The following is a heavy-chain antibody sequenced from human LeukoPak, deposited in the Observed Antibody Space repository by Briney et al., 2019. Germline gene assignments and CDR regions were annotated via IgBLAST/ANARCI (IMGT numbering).Heavy chain of an antibody. V-gene: IGHV4-34*01. D-gene: IGHD3-3*01. CDR2: INHSGST. CDR3: ARVGRITIFD. CDR1: GGSFSGYY. Sequence: SETLSLTCAVYGGSFSGYYWSWIRQPPGKGLEWIGEINHSGSTNYNPSLKSRVTISVDTSKNQFSLKLSSVTAADTAVYYCARVGRITIFDWGQGTLVTVSS. J-gene: IGHJ4*02.